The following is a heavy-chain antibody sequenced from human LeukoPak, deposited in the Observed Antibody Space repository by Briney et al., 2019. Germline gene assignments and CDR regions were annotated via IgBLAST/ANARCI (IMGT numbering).Heavy chain of an antibody. CDR1: GFTFRSYA. Sequence: GGPLRLSCAASGFTFRSYAMSWVRQAPGKGLEWVSAISGSGGSTYYADSVRGRFTISRDNSKNTVYLQMNSLRAEDTAIYYCAKAVGSSGYFSRDAFDIWGQGTMVTVSS. D-gene: IGHD3-22*01. V-gene: IGHV3-23*01. J-gene: IGHJ3*02. CDR3: AKAVGSSGYFSRDAFDI. CDR2: ISGSGGST.